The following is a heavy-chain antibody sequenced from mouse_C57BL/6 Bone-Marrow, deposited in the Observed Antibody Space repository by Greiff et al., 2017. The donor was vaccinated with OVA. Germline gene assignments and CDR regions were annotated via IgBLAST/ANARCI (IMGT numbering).Heavy chain of an antibody. CDR1: GISITTGNYR. J-gene: IGHJ2*01. CDR3: ARDEGYYDYFDY. D-gene: IGHD2-3*01. V-gene: IGHV3-5*01. Sequence: VQLQQSGPGLVKPSQTVFLTCTVTGISITTGNYRWSWIRQFPGNKLEWIGYIYYSGTITYNPSLTSRTTITRDTPKNQFFLEMNSLTAEDTATYYCARDEGYYDYFDYWGQGTTLTVSS. CDR2: IYYSGTI.